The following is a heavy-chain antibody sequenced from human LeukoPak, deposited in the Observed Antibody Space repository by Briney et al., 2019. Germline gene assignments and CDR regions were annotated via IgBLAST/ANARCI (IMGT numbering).Heavy chain of an antibody. V-gene: IGHV1-8*03. J-gene: IGHJ5*02. Sequence: GASVKVSCKASGYTFTSYYMHWVRQAPGQGLEWMGWLNPNSGSTGYAQKFQGRVTITRNTSINTAYMELSSMTSEDTAVYYCARITVSGRDNWFDPWGQGTLVTVSS. CDR1: GYTFTSYY. D-gene: IGHD6-19*01. CDR2: LNPNSGST. CDR3: ARITVSGRDNWFDP.